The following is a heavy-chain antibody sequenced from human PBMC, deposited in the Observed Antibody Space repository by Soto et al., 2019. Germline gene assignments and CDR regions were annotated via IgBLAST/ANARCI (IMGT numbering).Heavy chain of an antibody. V-gene: IGHV1-8*01. CDR1: GYTFTSYD. CDR3: ARWPDGDYYYGMDV. J-gene: IGHJ6*02. CDR2: MNPNSGNT. D-gene: IGHD3-3*01. Sequence: QVQLVQSGAEVKKPGASVKVSCKASGYTFTSYDINWVRQATGQGLEWMGGMNPNSGNTGYAQKFQGRVTMTRNTSISTAYMELSSLRSEDTAVYYCARWPDGDYYYGMDVWGQGTTVTVSS.